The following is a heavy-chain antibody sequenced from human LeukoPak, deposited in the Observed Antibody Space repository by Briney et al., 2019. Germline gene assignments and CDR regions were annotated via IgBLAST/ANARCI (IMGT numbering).Heavy chain of an antibody. CDR2: ISGSGGST. D-gene: IGHD2/OR15-2a*01. CDR3: AKGDDDIVF. J-gene: IGHJ4*02. Sequence: GGSLRLSCAASGFTFSSYAMSWVRQAPGKGLEWVSGISGSGGSTYYAHSFKGRFTISRDTSKNTLYLELTSLRAEDTAVYYCAKGDDDIVFWGQGTLVSVSS. V-gene: IGHV3-23*01. CDR1: GFTFSSYA.